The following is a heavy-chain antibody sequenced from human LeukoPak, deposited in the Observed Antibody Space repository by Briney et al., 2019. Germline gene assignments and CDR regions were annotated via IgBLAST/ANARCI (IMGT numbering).Heavy chain of an antibody. CDR2: IYYSGST. J-gene: IGHJ5*02. D-gene: IGHD4-17*01. Sequence: SETLSLTCTVSGGSINSNSYYWGWIRQPPGKGLEWIGSIYYSGSTYYNPSLKSRVTISVDTSKNQFSLKLSSVTAADTAVYYCASLRAYSYGDYVVEWFDPWGQGTLVTVSS. V-gene: IGHV4-39*01. CDR1: GGSINSNSYY. CDR3: ASLRAYSYGDYVVEWFDP.